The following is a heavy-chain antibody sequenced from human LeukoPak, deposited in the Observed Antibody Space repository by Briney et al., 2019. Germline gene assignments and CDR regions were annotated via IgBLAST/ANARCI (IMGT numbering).Heavy chain of an antibody. CDR2: ISGSGGST. D-gene: IGHD2-8*02. CDR1: GFTFSSYA. Sequence: GGSLRLSCAASGFTFSSYAMSWVRQAPGKGLEWVSAISGSGGSTYCADSVKGRFTISRDNSKNTLYLQMNSLRAEDTAVYYCAKPRRPDIVLDYWGQGTLVTVSS. J-gene: IGHJ4*02. V-gene: IGHV3-23*01. CDR3: AKPRRPDIVLDY.